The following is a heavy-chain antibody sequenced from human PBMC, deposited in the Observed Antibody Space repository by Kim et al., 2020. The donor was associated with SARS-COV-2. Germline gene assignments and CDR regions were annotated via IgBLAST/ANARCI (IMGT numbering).Heavy chain of an antibody. J-gene: IGHJ6*02. Sequence: GGSLRLSCAASGFTFSSYSMNWVRQAPGKGLEWVSSISSSSSYIYYADSVNGRFTISRDNAKNSLYLQMNSGRAEDTAVYYWARDSEECSGGSCYPYYYGMDVWGQGTPVTVSS. CDR1: GFTFSSYS. CDR3: ARDSEECSGGSCYPYYYGMDV. CDR2: ISSSSSYI. D-gene: IGHD2-15*01. V-gene: IGHV3-21*01.